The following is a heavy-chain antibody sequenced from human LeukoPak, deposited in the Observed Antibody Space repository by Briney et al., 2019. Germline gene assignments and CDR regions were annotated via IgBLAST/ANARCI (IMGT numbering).Heavy chain of an antibody. J-gene: IGHJ4*02. CDR3: ARDPRISSGIDY. CDR2: IYHSGST. V-gene: IGHV4-30-4*01. Sequence: SQTLSLTCTVSGGSISSGDYYWSWIRQPPGKGLEWIGSIYHSGSTYYNPSLKSRVTISVDTSKNQFSLKLSSVTAADTAVYYCARDPRISSGIDYWGQGTLVTVSS. CDR1: GGSISSGDYY. D-gene: IGHD3-10*01.